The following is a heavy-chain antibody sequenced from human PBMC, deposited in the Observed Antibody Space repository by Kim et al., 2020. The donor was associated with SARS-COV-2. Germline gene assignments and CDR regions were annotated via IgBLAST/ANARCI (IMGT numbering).Heavy chain of an antibody. D-gene: IGHD6-19*01. CDR2: IYYSGIT. J-gene: IGHJ4*02. Sequence: SETLSRTCTVSGGSISSYYWSWIRQPPGKGLEWIGNIYYSGITNYNPSLKSRVTVSVDASKNQFSLKLSSVTAADTAVYYCARGAVAGTWGQGTLVTVSS. V-gene: IGHV4-59*01. CDR3: ARGAVAGT. CDR1: GGSISSYY.